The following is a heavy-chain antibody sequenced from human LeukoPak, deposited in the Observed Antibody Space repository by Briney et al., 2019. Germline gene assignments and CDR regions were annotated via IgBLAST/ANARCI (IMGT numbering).Heavy chain of an antibody. D-gene: IGHD2-21*02. V-gene: IGHV3-7*01. CDR3: ASGAYCGGDCYSYY. Sequence: PGGSLRLXCAASGFTFSSYWMSWVRQAPGKGLEWVANIKQDGSEKYYVDSVKGRFTISRDNAKNSLYLQMNSLRAEDTAVYYCASGAYCGGDCYSYYWGQGTLVTVSS. CDR1: GFTFSSYW. J-gene: IGHJ4*02. CDR2: IKQDGSEK.